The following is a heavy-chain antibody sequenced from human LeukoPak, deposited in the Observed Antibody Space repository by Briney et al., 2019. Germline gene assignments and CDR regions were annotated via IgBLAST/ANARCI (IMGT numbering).Heavy chain of an antibody. CDR1: GFTFSTYS. Sequence: GGSLRLSCAASGFTFSTYSMNGVRQAPGKGLECVSSISSSSSYIYCADSVKGRFTISRDNAKNALCLQMNSLRAEDTAVYYCARDRGYRLEGGIDYWGQGTLVTVSS. V-gene: IGHV3-21*01. CDR3: ARDRGYRLEGGIDY. D-gene: IGHD1-1*01. CDR2: ISSSSSYI. J-gene: IGHJ4*02.